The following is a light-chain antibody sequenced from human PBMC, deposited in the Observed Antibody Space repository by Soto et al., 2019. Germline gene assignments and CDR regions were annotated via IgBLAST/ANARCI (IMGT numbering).Light chain of an antibody. Sequence: EFVLTQSPGTLSLSPGEIATLSCSASQTVRNNYLAWYQQKPGQAPRLLMYGASNRATGIPDRFSGSGSGTDFTLTITSLEPEDFAVYYCQQYGGSPWTFGQGTKVDIK. CDR2: GAS. CDR3: QQYGGSPWT. CDR1: QTVRNNY. J-gene: IGKJ1*01. V-gene: IGKV3-20*01.